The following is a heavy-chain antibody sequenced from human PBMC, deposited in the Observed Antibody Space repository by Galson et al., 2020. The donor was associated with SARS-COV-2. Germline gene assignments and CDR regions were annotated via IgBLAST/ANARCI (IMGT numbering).Heavy chain of an antibody. Sequence: GGPLRPPFEPFGLTFSTNWWNWAPQPQGKGLVWFPRINNVGSSTSYATSVKGGFTISRDTAKNTLYLQMNSLRAEDTAVYYCARVPPSRNARLGEPEGPWGQGTLVTVSS. CDR2: INNVGSST. D-gene: IGHD3-16*01. V-gene: IGHV3-74*01. CDR1: GLTFSTNW. J-gene: IGHJ5*02. CDR3: ARVPPSRNARLGEPEGP.